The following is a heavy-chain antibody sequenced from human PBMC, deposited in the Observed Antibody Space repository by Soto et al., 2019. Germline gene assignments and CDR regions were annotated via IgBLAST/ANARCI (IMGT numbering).Heavy chain of an antibody. CDR3: ARGGDYVGGYYYYYGMDV. D-gene: IGHD4-17*01. Sequence: GGSLRLSCAASGFTFSSYAMHWVRQAPGKGLEWVAVISYDGSNKYYADSVKGRFTISRDNSKNTLYLQMNSLRAEDTAVYYCARGGDYVGGYYYYYGMDVWGQGTTVTVSS. J-gene: IGHJ6*02. V-gene: IGHV3-30-3*01. CDR1: GFTFSSYA. CDR2: ISYDGSNK.